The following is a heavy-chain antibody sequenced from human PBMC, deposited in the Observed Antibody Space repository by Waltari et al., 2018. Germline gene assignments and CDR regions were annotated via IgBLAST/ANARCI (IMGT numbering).Heavy chain of an antibody. CDR1: GGSISSSRYY. CDR3: ARDPVAVARGWFDP. Sequence: QLQLQESGTGLVKPSETLSLTCTVSGGSISSSRYYWGWIRQPPGKGLEWIGSIYYSGSTYYNPSLKSRVTISVDTSKNQFSLKLSSVTAADTAVYYCARDPVAVARGWFDPWGQGTLVTVSS. CDR2: IYYSGST. J-gene: IGHJ5*02. V-gene: IGHV4-39*07. D-gene: IGHD6-19*01.